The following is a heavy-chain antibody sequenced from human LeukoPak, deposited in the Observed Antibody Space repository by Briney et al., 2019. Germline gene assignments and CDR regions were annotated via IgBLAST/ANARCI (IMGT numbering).Heavy chain of an antibody. CDR2: INHSGST. Sequence: KASETLSLTCAVYGESFSDYYWNWVRQPPGKGLEWIGEINHSGSTNYNPSLKSRVTISVDTPKNQFSLKLNSVTAADTAVYYCARGRFRIAVAGTVRMYFDYWGQGTLVTVSS. J-gene: IGHJ4*02. CDR1: GESFSDYY. D-gene: IGHD6-19*01. CDR3: ARGRFRIAVAGTVRMYFDY. V-gene: IGHV4-34*01.